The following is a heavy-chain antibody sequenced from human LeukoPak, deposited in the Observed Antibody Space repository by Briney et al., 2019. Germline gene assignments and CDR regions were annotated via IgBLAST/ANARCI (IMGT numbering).Heavy chain of an antibody. V-gene: IGHV4-61*02. CDR3: ARVGGGSPNWFDP. J-gene: IGHJ5*02. D-gene: IGHD3-16*01. CDR1: GGSITNGRYY. Sequence: SETLSLTCTVSGGSITNGRYYWSWIRQPAGKGLEWIGRVYTSGTTNYNPSLKSRVTMSVDTSKNQFSLRLNSVTAADMAVYYCARVGGGSPNWFDPWGQGTLVTVSS. CDR2: VYTSGTT.